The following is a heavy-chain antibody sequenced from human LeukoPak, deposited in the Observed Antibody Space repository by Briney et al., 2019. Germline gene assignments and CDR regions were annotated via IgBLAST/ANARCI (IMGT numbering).Heavy chain of an antibody. CDR3: AREKAAWGFDP. J-gene: IGHJ5*02. Sequence: GGSLRLSCAASGFTFSSYEMNWVRQAPGKGLEWVSYISSSGSTIYYADSVKGRFTISRDNAKNSLYLQMNSLRAEDTAIYYCAREKAAWGFDPWGQGTLVTVSS. V-gene: IGHV3-48*03. D-gene: IGHD6-13*01. CDR2: ISSSGSTI. CDR1: GFTFSSYE.